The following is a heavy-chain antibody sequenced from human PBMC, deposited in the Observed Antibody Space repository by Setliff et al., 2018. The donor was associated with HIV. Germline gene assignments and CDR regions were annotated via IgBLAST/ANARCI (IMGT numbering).Heavy chain of an antibody. V-gene: IGHV4-31*03. CDR3: AGRDNRYFDF. D-gene: IGHD1-20*01. J-gene: IGHJ4*02. CDR1: GVSVSSGGYY. Sequence: SETLSLTCTVSGVSVSSGGYYWSWIRQHPGKGLEWIGDVHHTGTTYLNPSLKSRVAISLDTSKHQFSLQLTSVTGADTAVYYCAGRDNRYFDFWGQGMLVTVSS. CDR2: VHHTGTT.